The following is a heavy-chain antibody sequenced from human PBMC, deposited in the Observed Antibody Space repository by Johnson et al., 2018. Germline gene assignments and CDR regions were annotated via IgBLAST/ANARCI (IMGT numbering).Heavy chain of an antibody. D-gene: IGHD3-10*01. V-gene: IGHV4-34*01. CDR1: GGSFSGYY. CDR2: INHSGST. Sequence: QVQLQQWGAGLLKPSETLSLTCAVYGGSFSGYYWSWIRQPPGKGLEWIGEINHSGSTNYNPSLKGRVTMSLHNTTHTLSLKLTAGPAADTAVYLCARGRRKKMVRGTTNLYLDQYHDYMDVWDKGTTVTLSS. CDR3: ARGRRKKMVRGTTNLYLDQYHDYMDV. J-gene: IGHJ6*03.